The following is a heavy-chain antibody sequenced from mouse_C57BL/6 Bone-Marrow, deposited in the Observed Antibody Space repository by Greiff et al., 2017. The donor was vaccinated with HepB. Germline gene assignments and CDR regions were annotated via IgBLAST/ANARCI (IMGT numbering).Heavy chain of an antibody. CDR2: ISSGSSTI. V-gene: IGHV5-17*01. J-gene: IGHJ3*01. CDR3: ARERYYGSFAY. CDR1: GFTFSDYG. Sequence: EVKVEESGGGLVKPGGSLKLSCAASGFTFSDYGMHWVRQAPEKGLEWVAYISSGSSTIYYADTVKGRFTISRDNAKNTLFLQMTSLRSEDTAMYYCARERYYGSFAYWGQGTLVTVSA. D-gene: IGHD1-1*01.